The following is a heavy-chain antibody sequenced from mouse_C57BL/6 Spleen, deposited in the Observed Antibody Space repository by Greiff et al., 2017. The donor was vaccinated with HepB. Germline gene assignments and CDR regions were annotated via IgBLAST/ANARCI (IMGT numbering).Heavy chain of an antibody. J-gene: IGHJ2*01. D-gene: IGHD1-1*02. V-gene: IGHV14-4*01. Sequence: EVQVVESGAELVRPGASVKLSCTASGFNIKDDYMHWVKQRPEQGLEWIGWIDPENGDTEYASKFQGKATITADTSSNTAYLQLSSLTSEDTAVYYCTIFLGNFDYWGQGTTLTVSS. CDR3: TIFLGNFDY. CDR2: IDPENGDT. CDR1: GFNIKDDY.